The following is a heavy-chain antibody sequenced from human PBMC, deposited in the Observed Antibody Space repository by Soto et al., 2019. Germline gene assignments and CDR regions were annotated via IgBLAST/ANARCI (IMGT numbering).Heavy chain of an antibody. CDR2: ISGSGGTT. V-gene: IGHV3-23*01. Sequence: TGGSLRLSCAASGFTFSNFGMSWVRQAPGKGLEWVSAISGSGGTTYYAESVKGRFIISRDNSKNTLYVQMNSPRAEDTAIYCCAKAIYTSPIYYFDSWGQGTLVTVSS. CDR3: AKAIYTSPIYYFDS. CDR1: GFTFSNFG. D-gene: IGHD2-2*01. J-gene: IGHJ4*02.